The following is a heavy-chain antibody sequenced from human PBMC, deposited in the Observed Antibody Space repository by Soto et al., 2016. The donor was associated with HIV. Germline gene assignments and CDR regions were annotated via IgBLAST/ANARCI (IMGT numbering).Heavy chain of an antibody. CDR2: ISSSGGTA. CDR3: ATDPYFYDSSSYSLRADYFQY. CDR1: GFTFSSYA. Sequence: VKLLESGGKLVQSGGSLTLSCEVSGFTFSSYAMNWVRQVQGKGLEWVSVISSSGGTASYADSVEGRFIISRDNSNNKLFLQMNNLTVDDTALYYCATDPYFYDSSSYSLRADYFQYWGQGTPVTVSS. J-gene: IGHJ1*01. D-gene: IGHD3-22*01. V-gene: IGHV3-23*01.